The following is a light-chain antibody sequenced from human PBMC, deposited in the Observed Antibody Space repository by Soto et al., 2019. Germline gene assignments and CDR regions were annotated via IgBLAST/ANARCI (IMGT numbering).Light chain of an antibody. V-gene: IGLV2-14*01. J-gene: IGLJ2*01. CDR3: SSYTSTSTLV. CDR2: EVS. Sequence: QSALTQPASVSGSPGQSITISCTGTSSDVGAYNYVSWFQQHPGKAPKLMIYEVSNRPSGISSRFSGSKSGNTASLTISGLQADDDADYYCSSYTSTSTLVFGGGTKLTVL. CDR1: SSDVGAYNY.